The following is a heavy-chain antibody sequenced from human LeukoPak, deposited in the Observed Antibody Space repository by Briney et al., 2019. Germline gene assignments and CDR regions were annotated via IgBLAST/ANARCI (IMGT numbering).Heavy chain of an antibody. CDR1: GFTFSSYA. D-gene: IGHD3-10*01. CDR2: ISGGGGGT. J-gene: IGHJ4*02. Sequence: PGGTLRLSCAASGFTFSSYAMSWVRQAPGKGLEWVSAISGGGGGTYYADSVKGRFTISRDNSKNTLYLQMNSLRAEDTAVYYCAKQITMVREFDYWGQGTLVTVSS. CDR3: AKQITMVREFDY. V-gene: IGHV3-23*01.